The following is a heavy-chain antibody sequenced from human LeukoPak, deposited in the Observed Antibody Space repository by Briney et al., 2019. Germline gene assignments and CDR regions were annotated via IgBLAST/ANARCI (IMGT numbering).Heavy chain of an antibody. D-gene: IGHD2-15*01. V-gene: IGHV1-2*02. CDR1: GYTFTGYY. Sequence: ASVKVSCKASGYTFTGYYMHWVRQAPGQGLEWMGWINPNSGGTNYAQKFQGRVTMTRDTSISTAYMELSRLRSDDTAVYYCASPTNKYCTGGSCYLGGYGMDVWGQGTTVTVSS. J-gene: IGHJ6*02. CDR3: ASPTNKYCTGGSCYLGGYGMDV. CDR2: INPNSGGT.